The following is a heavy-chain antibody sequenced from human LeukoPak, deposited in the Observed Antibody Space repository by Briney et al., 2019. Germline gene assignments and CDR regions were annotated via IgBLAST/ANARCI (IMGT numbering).Heavy chain of an antibody. J-gene: IGHJ4*02. V-gene: IGHV1-2*02. D-gene: IGHD3-22*01. CDR2: INPNSGGT. CDR3: ARYYDSSGYYVY. Sequence: ASVKVSCKASGYTFTGYYMHWVRQALGQGLEWMGWINPNSGGTNYAQKFQGRVTMTRDTSISTAYMELSRLRSDDTAVYYCARYYDSSGYYVYWGQGTLVTVSS. CDR1: GYTFTGYY.